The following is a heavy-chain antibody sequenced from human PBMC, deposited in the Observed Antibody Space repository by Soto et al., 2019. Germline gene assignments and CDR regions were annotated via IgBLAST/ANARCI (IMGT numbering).Heavy chain of an antibody. J-gene: IGHJ4*02. CDR3: ARAPYSSSPFDY. Sequence: PSETLSLTCAVYGGSFSGYYWSWIRQPPGKGQEWIGEINHSESTNYNPSLKSRVTISVDTSKNQFYLKLSSVTAADTAVYYWARAPYSSSPFDYWGQGTLVTVSS. V-gene: IGHV4-34*01. CDR1: GGSFSGYY. CDR2: INHSEST. D-gene: IGHD6-13*01.